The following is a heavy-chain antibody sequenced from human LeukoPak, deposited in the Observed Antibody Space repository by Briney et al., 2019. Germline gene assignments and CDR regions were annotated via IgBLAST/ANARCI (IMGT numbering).Heavy chain of an antibody. D-gene: IGHD5-18*01. CDR3: ARVDTAMVFDY. CDR2: ISYDGSNK. J-gene: IGHJ4*02. CDR1: GFTFSSYA. Sequence: GGSLRLSCAASGFTFSSYAMHWVRQAPGKGLEWVAVISYDGSNKYYADSVKGRFTISRDNSKNTLYLQMNSLRAEDTAVYYCARVDTAMVFDYWGQGTLVTASS. V-gene: IGHV3-30*04.